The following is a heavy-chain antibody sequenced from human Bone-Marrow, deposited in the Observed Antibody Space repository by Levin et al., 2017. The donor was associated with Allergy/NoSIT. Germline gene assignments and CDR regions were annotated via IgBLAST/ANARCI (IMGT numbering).Heavy chain of an antibody. Sequence: SETLSLTCSVSGGSMNDYYWTWIRQPPGKGLEWIGYIYHSGNTNYNPSLTRRVTISVDKSKNQFSLKLTSVTAADTAVYYCARDEDIATGDFDYWGQGTLVSVSS. V-gene: IGHV4-59*01. J-gene: IGHJ4*02. CDR3: ARDEDIATGDFDY. D-gene: IGHD6-13*01. CDR2: IYHSGNT. CDR1: GGSMNDYY.